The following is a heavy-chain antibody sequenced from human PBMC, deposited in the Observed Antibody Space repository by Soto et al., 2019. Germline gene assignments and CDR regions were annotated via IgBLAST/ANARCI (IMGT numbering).Heavy chain of an antibody. Sequence: ASVKVSWKASGYTFTSYAMHWVRQAPGQRLEWMGWINAGNGNTKYSQKFQGRVTITRDTSASTAYMELSSLRSEDTAVYYCARTYDDFLSGSNCVCWGQGTLVSVSS. V-gene: IGHV1-3*01. CDR3: ARTYDDFLSGSNCVC. D-gene: IGHD3-3*01. J-gene: IGHJ4*02. CDR1: GYTFTSYA. CDR2: INAGNGNT.